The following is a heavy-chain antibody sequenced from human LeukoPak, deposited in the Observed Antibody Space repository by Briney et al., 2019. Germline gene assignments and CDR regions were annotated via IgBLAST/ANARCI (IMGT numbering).Heavy chain of an antibody. J-gene: IGHJ4*02. V-gene: IGHV1-8*02. Sequence: ASVKVSCKASGYTFTGYYMHWVRQAPGQGLEWMGWINPNSGNTGYAQKFQGRVTMTRNTSISTAYMELSSLRSEDTAVYYCARFPFDYWGQGTLVTVSS. CDR1: GYTFTGYY. CDR3: ARFPFDY. CDR2: INPNSGNT.